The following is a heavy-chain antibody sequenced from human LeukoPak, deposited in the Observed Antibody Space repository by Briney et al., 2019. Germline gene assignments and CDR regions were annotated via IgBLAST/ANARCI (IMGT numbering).Heavy chain of an antibody. CDR3: ARSCSSTSCHFDY. V-gene: IGHV1-46*01. Sequence: ASVKVSCKASGYTFTSYYLHWVRQAPGQGLEWMGIINPSGGSTSYAQKFQGRVTMTRDMSTSTVYMELRSLRSEDTAVYACARSCSSTSCHFDYWGQGTLVTVSS. J-gene: IGHJ4*02. CDR1: GYTFTSYY. D-gene: IGHD2-2*01. CDR2: INPSGGST.